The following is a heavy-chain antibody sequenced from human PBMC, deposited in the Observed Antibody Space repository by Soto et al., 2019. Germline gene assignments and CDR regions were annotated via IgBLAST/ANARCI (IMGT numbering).Heavy chain of an antibody. CDR1: GGSFSGYY. J-gene: IGHJ6*02. CDR2: INHSGST. CDR3: ASPCIGYCSSTSCRGMDV. D-gene: IGHD2-2*01. Sequence: PSETLSLTCAVYGGSFSGYYWSWLRQPPGKGLEWIGAINHSGSTNYNPSLKSLVTISVDTSKNQFSLKLSSVTAADTAVYYCASPCIGYCSSTSCRGMDVWGQGTTVTVSS. V-gene: IGHV4-34*01.